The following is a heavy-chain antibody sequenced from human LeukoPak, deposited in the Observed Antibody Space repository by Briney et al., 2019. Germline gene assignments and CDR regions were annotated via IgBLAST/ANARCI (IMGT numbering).Heavy chain of an antibody. Sequence: GGSLRLSCAASGFTVSSNYMSWVRQAPGKGLEWVSVIYNDGRTYYADSVKGRFAISRDSSKNTLYLQMNSLRAEDTAVYYCASKVPGGNFFGFLGYWGQGTLVTVSS. CDR2: IYNDGRT. J-gene: IGHJ4*02. D-gene: IGHD4-23*01. V-gene: IGHV3-66*01. CDR1: GFTVSSNY. CDR3: ASKVPGGNFFGFLGY.